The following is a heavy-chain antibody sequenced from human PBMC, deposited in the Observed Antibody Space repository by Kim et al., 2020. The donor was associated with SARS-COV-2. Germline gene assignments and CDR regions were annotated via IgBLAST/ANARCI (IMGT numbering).Heavy chain of an antibody. J-gene: IGHJ6*02. V-gene: IGHV4-31*03. CDR2: IYYSGST. Sequence: SETLSLTCTVSGGSISSGGYYWSWIRQHPGKGLEWIGYIYYSGSTYYNPSLKSRVTISVDTSKNQFSLKLSSVTAADTAVYYCARLSGDTGYYYYGMDVWGQGTTVTVSS. D-gene: IGHD4-17*01. CDR1: GGSISSGGYY. CDR3: ARLSGDTGYYYYGMDV.